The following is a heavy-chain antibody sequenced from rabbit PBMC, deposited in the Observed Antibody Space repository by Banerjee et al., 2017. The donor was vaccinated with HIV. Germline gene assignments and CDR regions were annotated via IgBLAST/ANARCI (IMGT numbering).Heavy chain of an antibody. D-gene: IGHD1-1*01. J-gene: IGHJ4*01. CDR1: GFSFSSNA. CDR2: IYAGSSGST. V-gene: IGHV1S45*01. Sequence: QEQLEESGGGLVQPEGSLTLTCTASGFSFSSNAMCWVRQTPGKGLEWIACIYAGSSGSTYYATWAKGRFTISKTSSTTVTLQMTSLTAADTATYFCARVNAGSSGYPYYFNLWGPGTLVTVS. CDR3: ARVNAGSSGYPYYFNL.